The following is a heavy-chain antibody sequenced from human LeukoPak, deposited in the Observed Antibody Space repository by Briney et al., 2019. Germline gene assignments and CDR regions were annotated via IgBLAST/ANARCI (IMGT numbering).Heavy chain of an antibody. CDR3: AKVKDTSGSRFDY. CDR1: GFTFRSYD. D-gene: IGHD3-22*01. J-gene: IGHJ4*02. Sequence: PGGSLRLSCAASGFTFRSYDMSWVRQAPGKGLEWVSDITGTGGNTYYADSVKGRLTISRDNSKNTLYPQMNSLRDEDTAVYYCAKVKDTSGSRFDYWGQGTLVTVSS. V-gene: IGHV3-23*01. CDR2: ITGTGGNT.